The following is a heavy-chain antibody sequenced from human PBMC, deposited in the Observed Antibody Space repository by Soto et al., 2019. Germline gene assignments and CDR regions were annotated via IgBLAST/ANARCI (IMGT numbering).Heavy chain of an antibody. CDR3: ARERWGSGSRWFDP. CDR2: INVGNGNT. CDR1: GYTFTRYS. D-gene: IGHD6-19*01. V-gene: IGHV1-3*05. J-gene: IGHJ5*02. Sequence: QVQIVQSGAEEKKPGASVKVSCKASGYTFTRYSMHWVRQAPGQRLEWMGWINVGNGNTKYSQKFQGRVTLTTDTSASTAYMELSSLTSEDTAVYYCARERWGSGSRWFDPWGQGTLVTVSS.